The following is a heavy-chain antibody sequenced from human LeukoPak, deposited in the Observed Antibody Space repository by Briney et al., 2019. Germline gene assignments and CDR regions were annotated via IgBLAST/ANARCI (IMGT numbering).Heavy chain of an antibody. V-gene: IGHV5-51*01. CDR1: GYSFTNYW. Sequence: GESLKISCKGSGYSFTNYWIGWVRQMPGKGLECMGIIYPGDSDTRYSPSFQGQVTISADKSISTAYLQWSSLKASDTAMYYCARAGQGQMLSTWFGPWGQGTLVTVSS. J-gene: IGHJ5*02. CDR3: ARAGQGQMLSTWFGP. CDR2: IYPGDSDT. D-gene: IGHD3-16*02.